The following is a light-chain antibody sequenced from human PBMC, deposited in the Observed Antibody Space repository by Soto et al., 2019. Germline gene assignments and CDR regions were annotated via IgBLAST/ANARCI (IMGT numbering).Light chain of an antibody. CDR1: SSNIGSNT. Sequence: DLTQPSSGSGTPRQRVSISCSGSSSNIGSNTVNWYQQLPGTAPKLLIYSSNQRPSGVPDRFSGSKSGTSASLAISGLQSEDEADYYCAAWDDSLNGYVFGTGTKVTVL. J-gene: IGLJ1*01. CDR3: AAWDDSLNGYV. V-gene: IGLV1-44*01. CDR2: SSN.